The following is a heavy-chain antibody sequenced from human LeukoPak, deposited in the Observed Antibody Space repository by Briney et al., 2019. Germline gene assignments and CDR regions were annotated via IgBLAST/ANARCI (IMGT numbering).Heavy chain of an antibody. Sequence: GGSLRLSCAASGFTFSSYWMSWVRQAPGKGLEWVANIKQDGSEKYYVDSVKGRFTISRDNAKNSLYLQMNSLRAEDTAVYYCARDAFNWGLSAFDIWGQGTMVTVSS. J-gene: IGHJ3*02. V-gene: IGHV3-7*01. CDR3: ARDAFNWGLSAFDI. CDR2: IKQDGSEK. D-gene: IGHD7-27*01. CDR1: GFTFSSYW.